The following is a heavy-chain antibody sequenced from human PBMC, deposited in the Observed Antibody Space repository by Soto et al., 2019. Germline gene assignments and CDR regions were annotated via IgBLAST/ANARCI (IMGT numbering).Heavy chain of an antibody. J-gene: IGHJ3*02. CDR2: INPSGGST. D-gene: IGHD3-22*01. CDR3: ARTPITMIVVVQDGDAFDI. CDR1: GYTFTSYD. Sequence: ASVKVSCKASGYTFTSYDMHWVRQAPGQGLEWMGIINPSGGSTSYAQKFQGRVTMTRDTSTSTVYMELSSLRSEDTAVYYCARTPITMIVVVQDGDAFDIWGQGTMVTVSS. V-gene: IGHV1-46*01.